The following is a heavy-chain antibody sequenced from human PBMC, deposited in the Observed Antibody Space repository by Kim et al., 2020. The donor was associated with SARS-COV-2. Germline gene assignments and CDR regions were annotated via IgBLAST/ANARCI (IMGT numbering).Heavy chain of an antibody. Sequence: SETLSLTCTVSGGSISSSNYYWDWIRQPPGKGLEWIGSFYYSGRSYYTASLKSRVTISVDTSKNQFSLKLSSVTAVDTAVYFCARHGDGKEKPYRVQFDPWGQGTLVTVSS. CDR1: GGSISSSNYY. V-gene: IGHV4-39*01. CDR2: FYYSGRS. J-gene: IGHJ5*02. D-gene: IGHD1-1*01. CDR3: ARHGDGKEKPYRVQFDP.